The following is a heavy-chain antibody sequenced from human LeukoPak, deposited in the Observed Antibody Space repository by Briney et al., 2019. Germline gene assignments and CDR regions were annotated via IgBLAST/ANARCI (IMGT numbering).Heavy chain of an antibody. CDR1: GFTFSSYE. D-gene: IGHD3-22*01. CDR2: ISSSGSTI. Sequence: PGGSLRLSCAASGFTFSSYEMNWVRQAPGEGLEWVSYISSSGSTIYYADSVKGRFTISRDNAKNSLYLQMNSLRAEDTAVYYCAREDDSSGYYPHWGQGTLVTVSS. V-gene: IGHV3-48*03. CDR3: AREDDSSGYYPH. J-gene: IGHJ4*02.